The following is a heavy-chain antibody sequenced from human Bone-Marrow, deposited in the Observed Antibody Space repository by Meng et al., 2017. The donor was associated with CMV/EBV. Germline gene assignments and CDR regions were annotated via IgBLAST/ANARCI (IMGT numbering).Heavy chain of an antibody. J-gene: IGHJ6*02. CDR1: GFTFSSYW. CDR3: ARGGGRSGGYCSSTSCKGMDV. CDR2: IKQDGSEK. D-gene: IGHD2-2*03. Sequence: GGSLRLSCAASGFTFSSYWMSWVRQAPGKGLEWVANIKQDGSEKYYVDSVKGRFTISRDNAKNSLYLQMNSLRAEDTAVYYCARGGGRSGGYCSSTSCKGMDVWGQGTTDTVSS. V-gene: IGHV3-7*01.